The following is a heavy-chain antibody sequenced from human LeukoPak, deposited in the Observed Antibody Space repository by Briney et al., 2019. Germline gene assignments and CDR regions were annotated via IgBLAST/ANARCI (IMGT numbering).Heavy chain of an antibody. V-gene: IGHV4-34*01. CDR3: ARARGREHYDSSGYLGY. CDR2: INHSGST. CDR1: GGSFSGYY. J-gene: IGHJ4*02. Sequence: SETLSLTCAVYGGSFSGYYWSWIRQPPGKGLEWIGEINHSGSTNYNPSLKSRVTISVGTSKNQFSLKLSSVTAADTAVYYCARARGREHYDSSGYLGYWGQGTLVTVSS. D-gene: IGHD3-22*01.